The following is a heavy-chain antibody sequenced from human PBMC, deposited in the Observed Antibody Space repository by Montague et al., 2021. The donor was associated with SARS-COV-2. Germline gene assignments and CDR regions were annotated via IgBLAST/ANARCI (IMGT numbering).Heavy chain of an antibody. CDR2: IHTSGST. V-gene: IGHV4-61*02. Sequence: TLSLTCTVSGGSISYGCYFWTWIRQPAGKGLEWNGRIHTSGSTNYNPSLKSQVSISMDTYKDQFSLELSSATAAATAVYYCASSHCGGDCYSGQGTLVTVSS. J-gene: IGHJ4*02. CDR3: ASSHCGGDCY. D-gene: IGHD2-21*02. CDR1: GGSISYGCYF.